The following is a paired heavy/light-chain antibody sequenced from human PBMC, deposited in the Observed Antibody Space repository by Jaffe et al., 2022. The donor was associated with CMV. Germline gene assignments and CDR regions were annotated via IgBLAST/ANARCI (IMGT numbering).Heavy chain of an antibody. Sequence: QVQLQESGPGLVKPSETLSLTCTVSGGSISSYYWSWIRQPPGKGLEWIGYIYYSGSTNYNPSLKSRVTISVDTSKNQFSLKLSSVTAADTAVYYCARVTYDSSGYYYGFENNWFDPWGQGTLVTVSS. V-gene: IGHV4-59*01. J-gene: IGHJ5*02. CDR2: IYYSGST. CDR3: ARVTYDSSGYYYGFENNWFDP. CDR1: GGSISSYY. D-gene: IGHD3-22*01.
Light chain of an antibody. J-gene: IGKJ1*01. CDR3: QQRET. V-gene: IGKV1-39*01. CDR1: QSISSY. Sequence: DIQMTQSPSSLSASVGDRVTITCRASQSISSYLNWYQQKPGKAPKLLIYAASSLQSGVPSRFSGSGSGTDFTLTISSLQPEDFATYYCQQRETFGQGTKVEIK. CDR2: AAS.